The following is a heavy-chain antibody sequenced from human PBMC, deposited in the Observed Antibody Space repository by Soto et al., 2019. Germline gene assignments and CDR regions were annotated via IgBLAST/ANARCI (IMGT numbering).Heavy chain of an antibody. CDR2: ISYDGSNK. J-gene: IGHJ5*02. V-gene: IGHV3-30*18. CDR3: AKARIAYENWFDP. D-gene: IGHD6-13*01. Sequence: PGGSLRLSCAASGFTFSSYGMHWVRQAPGKGLEWVAVISYDGSNKYYADSVKGRFTTSRDNSKNTLYLQMNSLRAEDTAVYYCAKARIAYENWFDPWGQGTLVTVSS. CDR1: GFTFSSYG.